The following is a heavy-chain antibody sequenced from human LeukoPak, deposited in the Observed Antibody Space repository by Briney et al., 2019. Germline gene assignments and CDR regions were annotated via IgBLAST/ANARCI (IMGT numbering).Heavy chain of an antibody. V-gene: IGHV4-31*03. CDR1: GGSISSGGYY. Sequence: SETLSLTCTVSGGSISSGGYYWSWIRQHPGKGLEWIGYIYYSGSTYYNPSLKSRVTISVDTSKNQFSLKLSSVTAADTAVYYCAREFMVRGVTRFDPWGQGALVTVSS. CDR3: AREFMVRGVTRFDP. CDR2: IYYSGST. D-gene: IGHD3-10*01. J-gene: IGHJ5*02.